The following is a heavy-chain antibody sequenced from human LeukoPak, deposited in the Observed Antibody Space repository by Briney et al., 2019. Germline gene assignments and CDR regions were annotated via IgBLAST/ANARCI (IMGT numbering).Heavy chain of an antibody. CDR2: IDGGGSST. J-gene: IGHJ4*01. V-gene: IGHV3-74*01. CDR1: GFTLSNHW. D-gene: IGHD3-22*01. Sequence: GGSLRLSCAASGFTLSNHWMHWVRQVPGKGLVWVPRIDGGGSSTSYADSVKGRFSISRDNGENTLYLQMNSLRVEDTAVYYCARGPGSSGGAYVGDYWGHGTLVTVSS. CDR3: ARGPGSSGGAYVGDY.